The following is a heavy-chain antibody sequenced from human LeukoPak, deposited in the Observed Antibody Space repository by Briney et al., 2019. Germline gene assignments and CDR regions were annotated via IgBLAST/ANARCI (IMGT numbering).Heavy chain of an antibody. V-gene: IGHV4-34*01. D-gene: IGHD6-19*01. J-gene: IGHJ3*02. Sequence: SETLSLTCAVYGGSFSGYYWSWIRQPPGKGLEWIGEINHSGSTNYNPSLKSRVTISVDTSKNQFSLKLSSVTAADTAAYYCARVGRQWLVLGAFYIWGQGTMVTVSS. CDR3: ARVGRQWLVLGAFYI. CDR1: GGSFSGYY. CDR2: INHSGST.